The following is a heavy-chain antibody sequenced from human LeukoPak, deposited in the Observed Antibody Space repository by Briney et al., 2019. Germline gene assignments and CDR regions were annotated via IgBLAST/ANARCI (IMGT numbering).Heavy chain of an antibody. J-gene: IGHJ5*02. Sequence: SEALSLTCSVSGGSINDYYWSWVRQPPGRGLEWIGYVSYNGNTNYNPSLKSRVTMSVDTSRNQFSLKLTSVTAADTAVYYCARDLCTSCPRYDWFDPWGQGTLVTVSS. CDR2: VSYNGNT. D-gene: IGHD2-2*01. V-gene: IGHV4-59*01. CDR1: GGSINDYY. CDR3: ARDLCTSCPRYDWFDP.